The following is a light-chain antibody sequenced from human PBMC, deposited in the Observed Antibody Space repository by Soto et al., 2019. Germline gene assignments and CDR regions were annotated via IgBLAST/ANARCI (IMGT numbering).Light chain of an antibody. Sequence: EIVLTQSPGTLSLSPEERATLSFRSSQSVSSSYLAWYQQKPGQAPRLLIYGASTRATGIPARFSGSGSGTDFSLTISSLEPEDFAVYYCQQRSHWPRTFGQGTKVDI. CDR2: GAS. J-gene: IGKJ1*01. CDR3: QQRSHWPRT. CDR1: QSVSSSY. V-gene: IGKV3D-20*02.